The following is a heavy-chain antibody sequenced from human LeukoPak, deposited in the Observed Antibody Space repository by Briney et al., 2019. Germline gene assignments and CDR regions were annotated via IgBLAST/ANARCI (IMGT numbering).Heavy chain of an antibody. CDR1: GFTFSSYS. J-gene: IGHJ4*02. D-gene: IGHD1-26*01. CDR3: TSLVGATMADY. CDR2: ISSSSSYI. V-gene: IGHV3-21*01. Sequence: GGSLRLSCAASGFTFSSYSMNWVRQAPGKGLEWVSSISSSSSYIYYADSVKGRFTISRDNSKNTLYLQMNSLRAEDTAVYYCTSLVGATMADYWGQGTLVTVSS.